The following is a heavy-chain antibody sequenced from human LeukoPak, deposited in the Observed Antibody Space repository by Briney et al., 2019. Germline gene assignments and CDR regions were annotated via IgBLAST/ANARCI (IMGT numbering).Heavy chain of an antibody. Sequence: GRSLRLSCAASGFTFSSYGMHWVRQAPGKGLEWVAVISYDGSNKYYADSVKGRFTISRDNSKNTLYLQMNSLRAEDTAVYYCAKARYYYGSGRSYDFDYWGQGTLVTVSS. CDR2: ISYDGSNK. D-gene: IGHD3-10*01. J-gene: IGHJ4*02. CDR3: AKARYYYGSGRSYDFDY. CDR1: GFTFSSYG. V-gene: IGHV3-30*18.